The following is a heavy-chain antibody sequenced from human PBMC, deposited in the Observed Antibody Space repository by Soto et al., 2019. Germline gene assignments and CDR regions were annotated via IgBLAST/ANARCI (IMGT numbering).Heavy chain of an antibody. J-gene: IGHJ4*02. CDR1: GYTFTSYD. CDR2: ISTYNGNT. D-gene: IGHD3-16*01. Sequence: QVQLVQSGAEVKKPGASVKVSCKASGYTFTSYDISWVRQAPGQGLEWMGWISTYNGNTNHAQKLQGRVTMTTDTDTSTAHMELWSLRSYDTDVYYCARGMGQPLDYWGQGTLVTVSS. V-gene: IGHV1-18*01. CDR3: ARGMGQPLDY.